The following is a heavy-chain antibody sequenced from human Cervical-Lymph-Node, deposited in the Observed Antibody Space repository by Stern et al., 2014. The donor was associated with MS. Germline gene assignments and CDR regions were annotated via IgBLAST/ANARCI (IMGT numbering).Heavy chain of an antibody. Sequence: QVQLQESGPGLVKPSETLSLTCTVSGDSFSSAEFFWSWSRQPPGQGPESIGYMYYSGSFYYNPSLESRVTMSVDPSRHQFTLHLSSVMAADTAVYYCARGWGRTTTFGAEYWFDPWGQGTLVTVSS. CDR1: GDSFSSAEFF. D-gene: IGHD3-3*01. CDR3: ARGWGRTTTFGAEYWFDP. J-gene: IGHJ5*02. CDR2: MYYSGSF. V-gene: IGHV4-30-4*01.